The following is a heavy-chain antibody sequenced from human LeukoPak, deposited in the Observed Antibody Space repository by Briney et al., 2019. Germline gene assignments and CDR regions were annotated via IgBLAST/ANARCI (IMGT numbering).Heavy chain of an antibody. V-gene: IGHV3-23*01. CDR1: GFTFSSHA. D-gene: IGHD3-10*01. CDR2: ISGSGGST. Sequence: GGSLRLSCAASGFTFSSHAVSWVRQPPGKGLEWVSAISGSGGSTYYADSVKGRFTISRDNSKNTLYLQMNSLRAEDTAVYYCAKMTRAYYYGSGSYLDIWGQGTMVTVSS. CDR3: AKMTRAYYYGSGSYLDI. J-gene: IGHJ3*02.